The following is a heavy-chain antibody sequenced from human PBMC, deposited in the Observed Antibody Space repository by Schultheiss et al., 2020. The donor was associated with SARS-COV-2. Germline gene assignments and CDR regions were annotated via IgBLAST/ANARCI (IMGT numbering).Heavy chain of an antibody. Sequence: SETLSLTCTVSGGSISSSSYYWSWIRQPAGKGLEWIGRIYTSGSTYYNPSLKSRVTISVDTSKNQFFLKLSSVTAADTAVYYCAREPPHLPFDYWGQGTLVTVSS. CDR3: AREPPHLPFDY. V-gene: IGHV4-61*02. CDR1: GGSISSSSYY. CDR2: IYTSGST. J-gene: IGHJ4*02. D-gene: IGHD2-2*01.